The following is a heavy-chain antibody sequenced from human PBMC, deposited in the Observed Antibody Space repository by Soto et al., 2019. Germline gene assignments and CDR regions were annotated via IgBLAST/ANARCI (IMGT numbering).Heavy chain of an antibody. J-gene: IGHJ6*02. CDR3: ARDQLTGSSSWYQDYYYYGMDV. Sequence: ASVKVSCKASGYTFTSYGISWVRQAPGQGLEWMGWISAYNGNTNYAQKLQGRVTMTTDTSTSTAYMELRSLRSDDTAVYYCARDQLTGSSSWYQDYYYYGMDVWGQGTTATVSS. D-gene: IGHD6-13*01. V-gene: IGHV1-18*04. CDR2: ISAYNGNT. CDR1: GYTFTSYG.